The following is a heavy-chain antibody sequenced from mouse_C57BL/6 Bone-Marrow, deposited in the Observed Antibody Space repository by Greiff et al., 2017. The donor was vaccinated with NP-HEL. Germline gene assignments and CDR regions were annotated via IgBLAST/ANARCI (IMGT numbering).Heavy chain of an antibody. D-gene: IGHD1-1*01. V-gene: IGHV1-64*01. CDR1: GYTFTSYW. CDR2: IHPNSGST. CDR3: ARRGGSSCYYYAMDY. Sequence: QVQLQQPGAELVKPGASVKLSCKASGYTFTSYWMHWVKQRPGQGLEWIGMIHPNSGSTNYNEKFKSKATLTVDKSSSTAYRQLSSLTSEDSAVYYCARRGGSSCYYYAMDYWGQGTSVTVSS. J-gene: IGHJ4*01.